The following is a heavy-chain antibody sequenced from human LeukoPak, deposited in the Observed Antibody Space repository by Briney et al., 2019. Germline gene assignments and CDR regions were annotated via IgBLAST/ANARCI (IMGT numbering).Heavy chain of an antibody. CDR1: GGSIIGYY. Sequence: SETLSLTCTVSGGSIIGYYWSWIRQPPGKALEWIGYIYYGGSTNYNPSLKSRVTISVDTSKNQFPLKLSSVTAADTAVYYCVRDPHGDYFDYWGRGTLVTVSS. CDR3: VRDPHGDYFDY. J-gene: IGHJ4*02. CDR2: IYYGGST. V-gene: IGHV4-59*01. D-gene: IGHD4-17*01.